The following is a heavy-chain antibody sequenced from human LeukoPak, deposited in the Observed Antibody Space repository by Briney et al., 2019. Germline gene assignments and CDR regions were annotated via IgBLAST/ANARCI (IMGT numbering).Heavy chain of an antibody. Sequence: ASVKVSCKASGYTFSDYLMHWVRQAPGQGLEWMGWINPKSGATGSAQKFQGRVTMTRVTSISTAYMDLTTLTSDDTAVYFCARDRQGDGFAYFDFWGQGTLATVSS. CDR1: GYTFSDYL. CDR3: ARDRQGDGFAYFDF. V-gene: IGHV1-2*02. CDR2: INPKSGAT. D-gene: IGHD5-24*01. J-gene: IGHJ4*02.